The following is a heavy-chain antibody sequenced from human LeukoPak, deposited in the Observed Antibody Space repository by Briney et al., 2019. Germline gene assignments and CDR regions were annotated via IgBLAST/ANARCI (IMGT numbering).Heavy chain of an antibody. Sequence: GGSLRLSCAASGFTFKNSAMSWVRQAPGRGLEWVSTISGSRDNSYYADSVKGRFTISRDNSKNTLYLQMNSLRAEDTAVYYCAKGVVVAPDVTPFDYWGQGTLVTVSS. CDR2: ISGSRDNS. V-gene: IGHV3-23*01. J-gene: IGHJ4*02. CDR3: AKGVVVAPDVTPFDY. CDR1: GFTFKNSA. D-gene: IGHD2-2*01.